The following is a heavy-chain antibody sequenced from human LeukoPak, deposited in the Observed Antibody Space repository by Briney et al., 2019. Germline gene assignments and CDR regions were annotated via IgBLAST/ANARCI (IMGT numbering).Heavy chain of an antibody. CDR3: ARSRNSYGYFYYYYYYMDV. Sequence: GGSLRLSCAASGFTFSSYGMHWVRQAPGKGLEWVAFIRYDGSNKYYVDSVKGRFTISRDNSKNTLYLQMNSLRAEDTAVYYCARSRNSYGYFYYYYYYMDVWGKGTTVTISS. CDR2: IRYDGSNK. D-gene: IGHD5-18*01. V-gene: IGHV3-33*01. J-gene: IGHJ6*03. CDR1: GFTFSSYG.